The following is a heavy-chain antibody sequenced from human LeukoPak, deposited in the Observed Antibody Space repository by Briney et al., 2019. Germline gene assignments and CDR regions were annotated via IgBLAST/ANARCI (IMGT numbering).Heavy chain of an antibody. CDR2: ISYDGSNK. D-gene: IGHD6-13*01. V-gene: IGHV3-30*04. Sequence: PGRSLRLSCAASGFTFSRYAMHWVRQAPGKGLEWVAVISYDGSNKYYADSVKGRFTISRDNSKNTLYLQMNSLRAEDMAVYYCARGEYSSSWFGIRYYYYGMDVWGQGTMVTVSS. CDR1: GFTFSRYA. CDR3: ARGEYSSSWFGIRYYYYGMDV. J-gene: IGHJ6*02.